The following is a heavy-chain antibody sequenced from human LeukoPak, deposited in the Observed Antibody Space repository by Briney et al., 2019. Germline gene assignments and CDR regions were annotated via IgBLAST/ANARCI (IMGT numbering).Heavy chain of an antibody. CDR3: ARDRRGGSYGYFDY. V-gene: IGHV4-59*01. J-gene: IGHJ4*02. CDR1: GGSTSGSY. Sequence: SETLSLTCSVSGGSTSGSYWSWVRQPPGKGLQWIGYIHYTGSTDYNPSLKSRVTISIDTPKNQVSLRVTSVTAADTAVYYCARDRRGGSYGYFDYWGQGTLVTVSS. CDR2: IHYTGST. D-gene: IGHD1-26*01.